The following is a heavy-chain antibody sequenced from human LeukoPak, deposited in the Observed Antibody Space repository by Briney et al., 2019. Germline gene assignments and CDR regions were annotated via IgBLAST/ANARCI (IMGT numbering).Heavy chain of an antibody. V-gene: IGHV3-23*01. D-gene: IGHD4-17*01. CDR3: ARDKYYGDSYFHY. CDR1: GFKFNNYG. CDR2: VSISGDNT. Sequence: GGSLRLSCAASGFKFNNYGLSWVRQAPEKRLEWVLSVSISGDNTYYSDYVKGRFTISRDNSKDTLDLIMSSLRADDTAVYYCARDKYYGDSYFHYWGQGTLVTVSS. J-gene: IGHJ4*02.